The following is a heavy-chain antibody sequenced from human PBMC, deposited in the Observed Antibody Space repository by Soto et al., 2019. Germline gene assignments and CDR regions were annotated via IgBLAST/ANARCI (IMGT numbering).Heavy chain of an antibody. D-gene: IGHD3-22*01. V-gene: IGHV1-3*01. CDR1: GYTFTSYA. J-gene: IGHJ5*02. CDR3: AREKGASMIVPHTCFDP. CDR2: INAGNGNT. Sequence: ASVKVSCKASGYTFTSYAMHWVRQAPGQRLEWMGWINAGNGNTRYSQKFQGRVTMTRNTSISTAYMELSSLRSEDTAVYYCAREKGASMIVPHTCFDPWGQGTQVTVSP.